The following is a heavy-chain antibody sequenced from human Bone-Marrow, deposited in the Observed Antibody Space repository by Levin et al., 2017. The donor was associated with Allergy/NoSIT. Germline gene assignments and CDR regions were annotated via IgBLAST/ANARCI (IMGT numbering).Heavy chain of an antibody. J-gene: IGHJ4*02. D-gene: IGHD2-2*01. CDR1: GFTFSSYW. CDR3: AGAPAGIVPDGYFDY. Sequence: GGSLRLSCAASGFTFSSYWMSWVRQAPGKGLEWVANIKQDGSEKYYVDSVKGRFTISRDNAKNSLYLQMNSLRAEDTAVYYCAGAPAGIVPDGYFDYWGQGTLVTVSS. V-gene: IGHV3-7*01. CDR2: IKQDGSEK.